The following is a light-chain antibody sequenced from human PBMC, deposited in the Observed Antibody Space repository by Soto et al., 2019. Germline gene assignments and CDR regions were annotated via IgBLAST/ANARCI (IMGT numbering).Light chain of an antibody. V-gene: IGLV2-14*03. Sequence: QSALTQPASVSGSPGQSITISCTGTSSDVGGYNYVSWYQQHPAKAPKLIIYDVNTRPSGVSNRFSGSKSGNTASLTISGLQAQDAADYYCGSYSNRGTLGVVFGGGTKLTVL. J-gene: IGLJ2*01. CDR1: SSDVGGYNY. CDR2: DVN. CDR3: GSYSNRGTLGVV.